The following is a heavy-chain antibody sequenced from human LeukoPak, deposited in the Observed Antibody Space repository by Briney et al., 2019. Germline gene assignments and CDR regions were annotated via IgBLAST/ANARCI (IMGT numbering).Heavy chain of an antibody. J-gene: IGHJ4*02. CDR1: FGSINSYY. CDR3: ARGTRINYFDY. V-gene: IGHV4-59*08. Sequence: PSETQSLTCTVSFGSINSYYWSWIRQPPGKGLEWIGYIYYSGSTNYNPSLKSRVTLSVDTSKNQFSLNLSPVTAADTAIYYCARGTRINYFDYWGQGTLVTVSS. D-gene: IGHD2/OR15-2a*01. CDR2: IYYSGST.